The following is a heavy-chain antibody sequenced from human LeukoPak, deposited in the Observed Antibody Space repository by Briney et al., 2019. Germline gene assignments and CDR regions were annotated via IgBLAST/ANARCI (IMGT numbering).Heavy chain of an antibody. D-gene: IGHD6-13*01. J-gene: IGHJ4*02. CDR3: ARHLATAGTGFDY. CDR2: IYYRGST. Sequence: SQTLSLTCTVSGGSMSSYYCSWIRQPPGKGLEWLGYIYYRGSTNYNPSLKSRVTISVDTSKNQFSLKLSSVTAADTAVYYCARHLATAGTGFDYWGQGTLVTVSS. CDR1: GGSMSSYY. V-gene: IGHV4-59*08.